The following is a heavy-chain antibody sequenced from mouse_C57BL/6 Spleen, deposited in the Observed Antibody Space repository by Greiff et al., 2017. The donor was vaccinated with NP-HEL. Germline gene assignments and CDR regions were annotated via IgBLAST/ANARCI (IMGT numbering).Heavy chain of an antibody. D-gene: IGHD1-1*01. CDR3: AKGEIYYYGSSPLYYAMDY. CDR2: IWSGGST. J-gene: IGHJ4*01. Sequence: QVQLQQSGPGLVQPSQSLSITCTVSGFSLTSYGVHWVRQPPGKGLEWLGVIWSGGSTDYNAAFISRLSISKDNSKSQVFFKMNSLQADDTAIYYCAKGEIYYYGSSPLYYAMDYWGQGTSVTVSS. CDR1: GFSLTSYG. V-gene: IGHV2-4*01.